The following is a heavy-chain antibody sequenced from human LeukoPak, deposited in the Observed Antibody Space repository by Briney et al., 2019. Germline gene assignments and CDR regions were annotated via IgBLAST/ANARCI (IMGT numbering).Heavy chain of an antibody. V-gene: IGHV3-23*01. CDR1: GFTFSNYA. D-gene: IGHD6-19*01. CDR2: ISGGGGST. J-gene: IGHJ4*02. Sequence: GGSLRLSCAASGFTFSNYAMSWVRQAPGKGLEWVSGISGGGGSTYHADSVRGRFTISRDNSRNTLYLRMNSLRGEDSAIYSCAKDPYTSGWSYFDDWGQGALVTVSS. CDR3: AKDPYTSGWSYFDD.